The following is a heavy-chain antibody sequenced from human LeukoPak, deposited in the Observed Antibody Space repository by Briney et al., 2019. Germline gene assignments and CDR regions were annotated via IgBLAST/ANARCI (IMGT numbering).Heavy chain of an antibody. D-gene: IGHD2-2*01. CDR3: ARGPIVVVPAANYYYYYYMDV. V-gene: IGHV1-18*01. Sequence: ASVKVSCKASGYTFTSYGISWVRQAPGQGLEWMGWISAYNGNTNYAQKLQGRVTMTTDTSTSTAYMELRSLRSDDTAVYYCARGPIVVVPAANYYYYYYMDVWGKGTTVIVSS. CDR2: ISAYNGNT. J-gene: IGHJ6*03. CDR1: GYTFTSYG.